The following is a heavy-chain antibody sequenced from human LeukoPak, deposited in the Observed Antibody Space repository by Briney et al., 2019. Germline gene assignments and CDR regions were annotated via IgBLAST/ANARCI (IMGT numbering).Heavy chain of an antibody. Sequence: GSLRLSCAASGFTFDDYGMSWVRQAPGKGLEWVSGINWNGDSTGYADSVKGRFTISRDNAKNSLYLQMNSLRAEDTALYYCARGRITIFGVVIGDDAFDIWGQGTMVTVSS. V-gene: IGHV3-20*04. J-gene: IGHJ3*02. D-gene: IGHD3-3*01. CDR2: INWNGDST. CDR1: GFTFDDYG. CDR3: ARGRITIFGVVIGDDAFDI.